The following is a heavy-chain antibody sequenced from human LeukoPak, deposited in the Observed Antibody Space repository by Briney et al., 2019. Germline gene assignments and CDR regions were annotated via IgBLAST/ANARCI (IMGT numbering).Heavy chain of an antibody. CDR1: GGTSSSYA. D-gene: IGHD3-10*01. Sequence: SVKVSCKASGGTSSSYAISWVRQAPGQGLEWMGGIIPIFGTANYAQKFQGRVTNTADESTSTAYMELSSLRSEDAAVYYCARDDGSGSYYNGLDAFDIWGQGTMVTVSS. CDR3: ARDDGSGSYYNGLDAFDI. J-gene: IGHJ3*02. CDR2: IIPIFGTA. V-gene: IGHV1-69*13.